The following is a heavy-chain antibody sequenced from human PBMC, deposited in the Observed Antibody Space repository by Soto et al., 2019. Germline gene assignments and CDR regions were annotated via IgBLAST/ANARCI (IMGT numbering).Heavy chain of an antibody. J-gene: IGHJ4*02. V-gene: IGHV1-18*01. CDR3: ARVPFSRSWYGVDY. CDR2: INVYNGNT. CDR1: GYTFTSFG. Sequence: QVQLVQSGTEVKKPGASVKVSCKASGYTFTSFGISWVRQAPGQGLEWMGWINVYNGNTYYVQKLQGRVTMTTDTSTSTTYMELRSLSSDDTAVYYCARVPFSRSWYGVDYWGQGTLITVPS. D-gene: IGHD6-13*01.